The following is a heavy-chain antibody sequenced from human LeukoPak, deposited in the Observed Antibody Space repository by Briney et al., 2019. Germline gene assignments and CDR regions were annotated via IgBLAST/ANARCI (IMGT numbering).Heavy chain of an antibody. J-gene: IGHJ6*02. CDR3: ARDRYYGSGGYYYYYGMDV. CDR2: ISSSGSTI. Sequence: GGSLRLSCAASVFTFSSYEMNWVRQAPGKGLEWFSYISSSGSTIYYADSVKARFTLSTDNANNSLYLQINSLRAEDTAVYYCARDRYYGSGGYYYYYGMDVWGQGTTVTVSS. D-gene: IGHD3-10*01. V-gene: IGHV3-48*03. CDR1: VFTFSSYE.